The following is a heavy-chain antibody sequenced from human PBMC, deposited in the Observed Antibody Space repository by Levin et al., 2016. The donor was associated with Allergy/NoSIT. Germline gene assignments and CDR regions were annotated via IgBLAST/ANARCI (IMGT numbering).Heavy chain of an antibody. CDR2: ITTSTSYT. V-gene: IGHV3-11*03. CDR3: ARSGREWPLDY. Sequence: GESLKISCAASGFTFSDYYMTWIRQAPGKGLEWVSYITTSTSYTNYADSVKDRFTISRDNAKNSLYLQMNSLRAEDTAVYYCARSGREWPLDYWGQGTLVTVSS. D-gene: IGHD3-3*01. CDR1: GFTFSDYY. J-gene: IGHJ4*02.